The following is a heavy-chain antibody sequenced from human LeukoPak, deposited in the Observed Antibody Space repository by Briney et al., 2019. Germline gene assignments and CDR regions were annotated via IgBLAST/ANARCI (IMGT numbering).Heavy chain of an antibody. J-gene: IGHJ6*04. CDR1: GFTFSSYW. Sequence: GGSLRLSCAASGFTFSSYWMSWVRQAPGKGLEWVANIKQDGSEKYYVDSVKGRFTIPRDNAKNSLYLQMNSLRAEDTAVYYCAREMVDIVVVPAANYYYYYGMDVWGKGTTVTVSS. V-gene: IGHV3-7*03. CDR2: IKQDGSEK. CDR3: AREMVDIVVVPAANYYYYYGMDV. D-gene: IGHD2-2*01.